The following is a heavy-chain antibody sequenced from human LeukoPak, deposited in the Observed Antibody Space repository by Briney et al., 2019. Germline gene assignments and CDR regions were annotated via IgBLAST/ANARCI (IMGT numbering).Heavy chain of an antibody. J-gene: IGHJ4*02. CDR3: AREGMVATFDY. D-gene: IGHD5-12*01. Sequence: GGSLRLSCAASGFTFSSYSMNWVRQAPGKGLEWVSSISSGSSYTYYADSVKGRFTISRDKAKNSLYLQMNSLRAEDTAIYYCAREGMVATFDYWGQGTLVTVSS. V-gene: IGHV3-21*01. CDR2: ISSGSSYT. CDR1: GFTFSSYS.